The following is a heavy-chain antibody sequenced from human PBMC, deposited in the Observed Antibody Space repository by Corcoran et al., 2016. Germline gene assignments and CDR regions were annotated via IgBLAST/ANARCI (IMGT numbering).Heavy chain of an antibody. V-gene: IGHV1-3*01. CDR1: GYTFTSYD. D-gene: IGHD3-9*01. CDR2: INAGNGNT. CDR3: ACLRYFDSPPDSPAEYFQH. J-gene: IGHJ1*01. Sequence: QVQLVQSGAEVKKPGASVKVSCKASGYTFTSYDMHWVRQAPGQRLEWMGWINAGNGNTKYSQKFQGRVTITRDTSASTAYMEMSSLRSEDTAVYYWACLRYFDSPPDSPAEYFQHWGQGTLVTVSS.